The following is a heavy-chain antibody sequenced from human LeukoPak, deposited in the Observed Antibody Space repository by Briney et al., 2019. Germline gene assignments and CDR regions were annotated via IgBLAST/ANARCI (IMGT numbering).Heavy chain of an antibody. D-gene: IGHD3-16*01. Sequence: AGGSLRLSCAASGFTFSSYGMHWVRQAPGKGLEWVAFIRYDGSNKYYADSVKGRFTISRDNAKNSLYLQMNSLRAEDTALYYCAKGQSYDYYYYGMDVWGQGTTVTVSS. V-gene: IGHV3-30*02. CDR1: GFTFSSYG. CDR2: IRYDGSNK. J-gene: IGHJ6*02. CDR3: AKGQSYDYYYYGMDV.